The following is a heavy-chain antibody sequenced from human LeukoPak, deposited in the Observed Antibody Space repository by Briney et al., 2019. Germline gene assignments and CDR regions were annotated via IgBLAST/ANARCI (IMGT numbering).Heavy chain of an antibody. D-gene: IGHD2-15*01. CDR3: ARGYCGGGSCWEVDY. Sequence: GGSLRLSCAASGFIFSSYEMNWVRQAPGKGLEWVSFISSSGSDIYYADSVKGRFTISRDNAKNSLYLQMNNMRAEDTAVYYCARGYCGGGSCWEVDYWGQGTLVTVSS. J-gene: IGHJ4*02. CDR2: ISSSGSDI. CDR1: GFIFSSYE. V-gene: IGHV3-48*03.